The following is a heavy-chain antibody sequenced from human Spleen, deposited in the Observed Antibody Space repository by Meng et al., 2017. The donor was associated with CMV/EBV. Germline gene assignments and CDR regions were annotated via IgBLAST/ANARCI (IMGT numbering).Heavy chain of an antibody. V-gene: IGHV3-30-3*01. J-gene: IGHJ4*02. CDR2: ISYDESDK. CDR3: ARDRGSSVRLVRGIDY. CDR1: GFTFSNYA. Sequence: SGFTFSNYAMHWVRQAPGKRLEWVSVISYDESDKYYADSVKGRFTISRDNSKNTLYLQMNSLRPEDTAVYFCARDRGSSVRLVRGIDYWGQGTLVTVSS. D-gene: IGHD3-10*01.